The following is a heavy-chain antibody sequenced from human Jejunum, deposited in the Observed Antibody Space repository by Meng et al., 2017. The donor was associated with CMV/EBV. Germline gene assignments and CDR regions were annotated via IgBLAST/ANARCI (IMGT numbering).Heavy chain of an antibody. V-gene: IGHV3-23*03. CDR3: AKSHSSSSGSFNY. CDR1: GVTFSDYA. D-gene: IGHD6-6*01. J-gene: IGHJ4*02. CDR2: IYGGGGST. Sequence: SGVTFSDYAVAWVRQAPGKGLEWVSGIYGGGGSTHYADSVRGRFVISRDNSKSTLYLQVNSLRADDTAVYYCAKSHSSSSGSFNYWGQGILVTVSS.